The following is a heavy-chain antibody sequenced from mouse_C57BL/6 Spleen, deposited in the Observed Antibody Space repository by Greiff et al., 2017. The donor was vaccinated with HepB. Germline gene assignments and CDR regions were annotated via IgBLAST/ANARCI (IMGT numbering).Heavy chain of an antibody. J-gene: IGHJ2*01. CDR1: SYTFTSYW. CDR3: ARGYYGSSTYYFDY. Sequence: VQLQQPGAELVKPGASVKLSCKASSYTFTSYWMQWVKQRPGQGLEWIGEIDPSDSYTNYNQKFKGKATLTVDTSSSTAYMQLSSLTSEDSAVYYCARGYYGSSTYYFDYWGQGTTLTVSS. D-gene: IGHD1-1*01. CDR2: IDPSDSYT. V-gene: IGHV1-50*01.